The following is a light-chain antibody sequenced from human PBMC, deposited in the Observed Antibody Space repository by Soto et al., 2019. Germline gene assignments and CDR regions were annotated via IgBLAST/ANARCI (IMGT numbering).Light chain of an antibody. V-gene: IGKV3-20*01. CDR2: GAS. CDR1: QTVSSSY. Sequence: EIGLTQSPGTLSLSPGERATLSCRASQTVSSSYLAWYQQKPGQAPRLLIYGASSRATGIPDRFSGSGSGTDFTLTISRLEPEYFAVYYCQQYGSSPPTTFGQGTRLEIK. J-gene: IGKJ5*01. CDR3: QQYGSSPPTT.